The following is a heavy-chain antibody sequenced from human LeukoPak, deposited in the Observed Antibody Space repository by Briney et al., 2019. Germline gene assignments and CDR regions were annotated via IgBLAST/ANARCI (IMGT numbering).Heavy chain of an antibody. CDR2: INHSGST. V-gene: IGHV4-34*01. J-gene: IGHJ4*02. D-gene: IGHD1-14*01. CDR3: ARHPRRRVLQFGFDY. Sequence: ASETLSLTCAVYGGSFSGYYWSWIRQPPGKGLEWIGEINHSGSTNYNPSLKSRVTISVDTSKNQFSLKLSSVTAADTAVYYCARHPRRRVLQFGFDYWGQGTLVTVSS. CDR1: GGSFSGYY.